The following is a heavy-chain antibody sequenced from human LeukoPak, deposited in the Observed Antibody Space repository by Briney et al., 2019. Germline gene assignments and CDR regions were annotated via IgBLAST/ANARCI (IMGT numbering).Heavy chain of an antibody. D-gene: IGHD3-22*01. Sequence: GGSLRLSCAASGFTFSSYAMSWVRQAPGKGLEWVSAISGSGGSTYYADSVKGQFTISRDNSKNTLYLQMNSLRAEDTAVYYCAKVINYYDSSGYPYFDYWGQGTLVTVSS. CDR3: AKVINYYDSSGYPYFDY. CDR1: GFTFSSYA. J-gene: IGHJ4*02. CDR2: ISGSGGST. V-gene: IGHV3-23*01.